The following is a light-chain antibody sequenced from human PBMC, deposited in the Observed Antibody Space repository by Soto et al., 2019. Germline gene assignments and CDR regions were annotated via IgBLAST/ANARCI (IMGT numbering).Light chain of an antibody. CDR2: AAS. V-gene: IGKV1-9*01. CDR3: QQLNSYPFT. Sequence: DIQLTQSPSFLSASVGDRVTITCRASQGISSYLAWYQQKPGKAPKLLIYAASTLQSGVPSRFSGSGSGTEFTLTISTLQPGDFATYYCQQLNSYPFTVCPGTKVDIK. CDR1: QGISSY. J-gene: IGKJ3*01.